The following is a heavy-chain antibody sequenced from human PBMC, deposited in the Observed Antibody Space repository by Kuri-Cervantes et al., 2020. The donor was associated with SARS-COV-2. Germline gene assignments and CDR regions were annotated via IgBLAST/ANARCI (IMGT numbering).Heavy chain of an antibody. CDR1: GGSFSGYY. CDR2: INHSGST. J-gene: IGHJ4*02. Sequence: SETLSLTCAVYGGSFSGYYWSWIRQPPGKGLEWIGEINHSGSTNYNPSLKSRVTISVDTSKNQFSLKLSSVTAADTAVYYCAREIWGGNLIDYWGQGTLVTVSS. CDR3: AREIWGGNLIDY. V-gene: IGHV4-34*01. D-gene: IGHD4-23*01.